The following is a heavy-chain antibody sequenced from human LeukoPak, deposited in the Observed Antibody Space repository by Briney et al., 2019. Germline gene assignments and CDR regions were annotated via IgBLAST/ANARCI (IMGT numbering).Heavy chain of an antibody. D-gene: IGHD3-10*01. CDR3: AREAPHLFYYGSGSYQNY. V-gene: IGHV3-21*01. Sequence: GGSLRLSCAASGFTFSSYSMNWVRQAPGKGLEWVSSIISRSSYIYYADSVKGRFTISRDSAKNSLYLQMNSLRAEDTAVHYCAREAPHLFYYGSGSYQNYWGQGTLVTVSS. J-gene: IGHJ4*02. CDR1: GFTFSSYS. CDR2: IISRSSYI.